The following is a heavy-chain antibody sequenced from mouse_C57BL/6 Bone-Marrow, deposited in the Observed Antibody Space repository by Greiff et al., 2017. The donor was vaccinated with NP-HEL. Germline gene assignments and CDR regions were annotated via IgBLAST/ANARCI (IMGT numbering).Heavy chain of an antibody. CDR2: INPNNGGT. V-gene: IGHV1-18*01. J-gene: IGHJ3*01. CDR1: GYTFTDYN. CDR3: ARGAYDGYPAWFAY. D-gene: IGHD2-3*01. Sequence: EVQLQQSGPELVKPGASVKIPCKASGYTFTDYNMDWVKQSHGKSLEWIGDINPNNGGTIYNQKFKGKATLTVDKSSSTAYMELRSLTSEDTAVYYCARGAYDGYPAWFAYWGQGTLVTVSA.